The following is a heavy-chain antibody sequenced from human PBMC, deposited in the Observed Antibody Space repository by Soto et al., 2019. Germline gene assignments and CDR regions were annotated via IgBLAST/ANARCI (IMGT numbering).Heavy chain of an antibody. V-gene: IGHV3-15*01. CDR2: IKSKTDGGTT. D-gene: IGHD1-1*01. Sequence: GSLRLAGAAAGFSLSNASMSWVRQAPGRGLEWVGRIKSKTDGGTTDYAAPVKGRFTISRDDSKNTLYLQMNRLKTEDTAVYYCTTDRWKAFSCYYYYGMDVWGQGTTVTGSS. CDR1: GFSLSNAS. CDR3: TTDRWKAFSCYYYYGMDV. J-gene: IGHJ6*02.